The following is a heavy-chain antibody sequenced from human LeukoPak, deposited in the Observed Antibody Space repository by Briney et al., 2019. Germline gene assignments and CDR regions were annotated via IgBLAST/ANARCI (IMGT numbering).Heavy chain of an antibody. Sequence: SGTVSCTPSGGTLRRYAVNWVRQAPGQGLEWRGGIVPMSGITVYAQKFQGSVTVRTDESTNADYMEVSSLTSEDTAVYYCTTYGGNTAEYFQYWGQGTLVSVS. J-gene: IGHJ1*01. D-gene: IGHD4/OR15-4a*01. V-gene: IGHV1-69*05. CDR1: GGTLRRYA. CDR2: IVPMSGIT. CDR3: TTYGGNTAEYFQY.